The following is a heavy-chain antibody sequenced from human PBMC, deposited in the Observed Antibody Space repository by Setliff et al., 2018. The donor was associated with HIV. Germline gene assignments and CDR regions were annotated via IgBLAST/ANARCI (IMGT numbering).Heavy chain of an antibody. CDR3: ARGRTQWPNYNYFDP. Sequence: SETLSLTCTVSGGSISSGDYYWIWIRQPAGKGLQWIGRIHTSGNTNYNPSLKSRVTISVDTSKSQFSLKLSSLTAADTAVYYWARGRTQWPNYNYFDPWGLGTPVTVSS. V-gene: IGHV4-61*02. CDR1: GGSISSGDYY. D-gene: IGHD6-19*01. CDR2: IHTSGNT. J-gene: IGHJ5*02.